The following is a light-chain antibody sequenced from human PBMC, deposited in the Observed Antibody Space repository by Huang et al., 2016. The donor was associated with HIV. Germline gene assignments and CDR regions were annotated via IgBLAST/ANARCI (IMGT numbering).Light chain of an antibody. J-gene: IGKJ1*01. Sequence: EVVLTQSPGTLSLSPGKRVALSCRANETIRSNYLAWYQQSPGRAPRLLIYGASKRATGIPDRFSGSGSGTDFTLTINRLELEDSALYYCQQYGTSPLTFGPGTRVEIK. CDR3: QQYGTSPLT. V-gene: IGKV3-20*01. CDR1: ETIRSNY. CDR2: GAS.